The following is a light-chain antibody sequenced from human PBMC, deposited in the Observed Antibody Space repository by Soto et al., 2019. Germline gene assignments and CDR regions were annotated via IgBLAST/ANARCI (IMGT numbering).Light chain of an antibody. CDR3: NSYTSSSTYV. CDR1: SSAVGGFNY. J-gene: IGLJ1*01. CDR2: DVT. V-gene: IGLV2-14*03. Sequence: QSVLTQPASVSGSPGQSITISCTGTSSAVGGFNYVSWYQQHPGKAPKLMIYDVTNRPSGVSYRFSGSKSGNTASLTISGLQAEDEADYYCNSYTSSSTYVFGTGTKATVL.